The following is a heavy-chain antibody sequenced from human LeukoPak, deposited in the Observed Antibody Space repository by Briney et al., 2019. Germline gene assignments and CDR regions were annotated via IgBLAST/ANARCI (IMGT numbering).Heavy chain of an antibody. J-gene: IGHJ4*02. CDR2: IYYSGST. D-gene: IGHD6-19*01. Sequence: SETLSLTCAVYGGSFSGYYWSWIRQPPGKGLEWIGYIYYSGSTNYNPSLKSRVTISVDTSKNQFSLKLSSVTAADTAVYYCARGRGIAVAGDYWGQGTLVTVSS. CDR1: GGSFSGYY. CDR3: ARGRGIAVAGDY. V-gene: IGHV4-34*01.